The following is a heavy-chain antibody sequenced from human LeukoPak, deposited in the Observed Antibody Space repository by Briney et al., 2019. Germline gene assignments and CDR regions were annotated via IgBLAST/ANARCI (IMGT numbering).Heavy chain of an antibody. Sequence: SETLSLTSTVSDYSISSDDYWGWIRQPPGKGLEWIGSIFHSGSLYYNPSLKSRVTISVDTSKNQFSLKLSSVTAADTAVYYCAREGWQWLVHAFDIWGQGTMVTVSS. CDR3: AREGWQWLVHAFDI. CDR1: DYSISSDDY. J-gene: IGHJ3*02. V-gene: IGHV4-38-2*02. CDR2: IFHSGSL. D-gene: IGHD6-19*01.